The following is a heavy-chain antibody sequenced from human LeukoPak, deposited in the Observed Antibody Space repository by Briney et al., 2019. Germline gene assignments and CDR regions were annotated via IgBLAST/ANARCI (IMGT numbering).Heavy chain of an antibody. CDR3: AHRPIAAAGTKVFDP. V-gene: IGHV2-5*01. CDR2: IYWNDDK. CDR1: GFSLSTSGVG. Sequence: SGPTLVKPTQTLTXTCTFSGFSLSTSGVGVGWIRQPPGKALEWLALIYWNDDKRYSPSLKSRLTITKDTSKNQVVLTMTNMDPVDTATYYCAHRPIAAAGTKVFDPWGQGTLVTVSS. D-gene: IGHD6-13*01. J-gene: IGHJ5*02.